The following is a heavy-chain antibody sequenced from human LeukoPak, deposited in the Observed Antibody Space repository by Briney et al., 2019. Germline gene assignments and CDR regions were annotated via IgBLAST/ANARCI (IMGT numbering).Heavy chain of an antibody. J-gene: IGHJ4*02. CDR3: AREYCSSTSCYFDY. V-gene: IGHV4-59*01. Sequence: SETLPLTCTVSGGSISSYYWSWIRQSPGKGLGWIGYIYNSGSTNYNPSLKSRVTISVDTSKNQFSLKLSSVTAADTAVYHCAREYCSSTSCYFDYWGQGTLVTVSS. CDR1: GGSISSYY. CDR2: IYNSGST. D-gene: IGHD2-2*01.